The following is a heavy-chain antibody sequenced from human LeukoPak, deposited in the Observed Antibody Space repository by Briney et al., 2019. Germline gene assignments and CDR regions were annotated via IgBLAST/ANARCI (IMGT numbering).Heavy chain of an antibody. V-gene: IGHV3-48*01. J-gene: IGHJ4*02. Sequence: GGSLRLSCAASGFTFSSYWMNWVRQAPGKGLEWVSYISSPGSTIYYADSVKGRFTISRDNAKNSLYLQMNSLRAEDTAVYYCARDGPWLEACNWGQGTLVTVSS. CDR2: ISSPGSTI. CDR3: ARDGPWLEACN. D-gene: IGHD6-19*01. CDR1: GFTFSSYW.